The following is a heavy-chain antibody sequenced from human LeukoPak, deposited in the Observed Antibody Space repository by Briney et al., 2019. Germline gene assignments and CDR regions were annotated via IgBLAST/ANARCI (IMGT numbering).Heavy chain of an antibody. CDR1: RYTFTSYD. CDR3: ARLSQTPDYYTLGGYYYLGY. CDR2: MNPNTGRT. J-gene: IGHJ4*02. V-gene: IGHV1-8*01. Sequence: ASVKVSCKASRYTFTSYDINWVREAAGQGLEWMGWMNPNTGRTGYAQKFQGRITMTRGTSINTAYMELTNLRSEDTAIYYCARLSQTPDYYTLGGYYYLGYWGQGTPVTVSS. D-gene: IGHD3-10*01.